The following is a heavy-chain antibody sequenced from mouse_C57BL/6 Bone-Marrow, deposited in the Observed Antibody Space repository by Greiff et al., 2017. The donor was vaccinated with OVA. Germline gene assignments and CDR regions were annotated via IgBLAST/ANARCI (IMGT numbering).Heavy chain of an antibody. CDR2: INPNNGGT. J-gene: IGHJ2*01. CDR3: ARLEGYDVGY. D-gene: IGHD2-2*01. CDR1: GYTFTDYY. V-gene: IGHV1-26*01. Sequence: EVQLQQSGPELVKPGASVKISCKASGYTFTDYYMNWVKQSHGKSLEWIGDINPNNGGTSYNQKFKGKATLTVDKSSSTAYMELRSLTSEDSAVYYCARLEGYDVGYWGQGTTLTVSS.